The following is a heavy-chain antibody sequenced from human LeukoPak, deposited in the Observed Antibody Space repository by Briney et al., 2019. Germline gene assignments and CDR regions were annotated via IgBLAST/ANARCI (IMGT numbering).Heavy chain of an antibody. J-gene: IGHJ3*02. V-gene: IGHV4-59*12. CDR2: IYYSGST. D-gene: IGHD3-10*01. CDR3: ARVRGTTWGDYDDAFDI. Sequence: SETLSLTCTVSGGSISSYYWSWIRQPPGKGLEWIGYIYYSGSTNYSPSLKSRVTISVDTSKNRFSLKLSSVAAADTAVYYCARVRGTTWGDYDDAFDIWGQGTMVTVSS. CDR1: GGSISSYY.